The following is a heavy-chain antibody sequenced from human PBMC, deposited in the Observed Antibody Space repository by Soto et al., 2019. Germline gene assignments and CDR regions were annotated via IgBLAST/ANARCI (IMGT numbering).Heavy chain of an antibody. CDR1: GYTFTGYY. D-gene: IGHD3-22*01. Sequence: ASVKVSCKASGYTFTGYYIHWVRQAPGQGLEWMGWINPNSGDTNYVQKFQGWVTMTRDTSITTAYMELSRLRSDDTAVYYCARQYYYESSGYYDYWGQGTPVTVSS. CDR2: INPNSGDT. J-gene: IGHJ4*02. CDR3: ARQYYYESSGYYDY. V-gene: IGHV1-2*04.